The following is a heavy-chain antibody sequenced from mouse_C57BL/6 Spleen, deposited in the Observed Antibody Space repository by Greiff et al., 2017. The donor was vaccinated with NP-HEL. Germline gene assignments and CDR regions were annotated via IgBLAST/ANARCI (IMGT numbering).Heavy chain of an antibody. CDR1: GFTFSDYG. V-gene: IGHV5-17*01. CDR3: ARSSPYYGSSYWYFEV. Sequence: EVQVVESGGGLVKPGGSLKLSCAASGFTFSDYGMHWVRQAPEKGLEWVAYISSGSSTIYYADTVKGRFTISRDNAKNTLFLQMTSLRSEDTAMYYCARSSPYYGSSYWYFEVWGTGTTVTVSS. CDR2: ISSGSSTI. D-gene: IGHD1-1*01. J-gene: IGHJ1*03.